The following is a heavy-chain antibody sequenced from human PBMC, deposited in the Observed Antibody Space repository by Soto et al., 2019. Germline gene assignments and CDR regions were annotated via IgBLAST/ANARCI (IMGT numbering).Heavy chain of an antibody. D-gene: IGHD1-7*01. CDR1: GGSISSTIYY. CDR3: ARGLYGYNWNYPYYYYGMDV. J-gene: IGHJ6*02. Sequence: SETLSLTCTVSGGSISSTIYYWGWIRQPPGKGLEWIGSIYYSGSTYYNPSLKSRVTISVDTSKNQFSLKLSSVTAADTAVYYCARGLYGYNWNYPYYYYGMDVWGQGTTVTVSS. V-gene: IGHV4-39*07. CDR2: IYYSGST.